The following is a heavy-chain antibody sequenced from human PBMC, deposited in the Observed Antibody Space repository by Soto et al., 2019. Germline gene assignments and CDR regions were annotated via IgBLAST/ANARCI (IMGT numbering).Heavy chain of an antibody. Sequence: QVQLVESGGGVVQPGRSLRLSCAASGFMFSNHGMHWVRQAPGKGLEWVAVIWSDGNNRNYADSVKGRFTISRDNSKNTVYLQMSSLRVEDTAVYYCVRGDNWNDEASDYWGQGTLVTVSS. CDR3: VRGDNWNDEASDY. CDR1: GFMFSNHG. J-gene: IGHJ4*02. D-gene: IGHD1-1*01. V-gene: IGHV3-33*01. CDR2: IWSDGNNR.